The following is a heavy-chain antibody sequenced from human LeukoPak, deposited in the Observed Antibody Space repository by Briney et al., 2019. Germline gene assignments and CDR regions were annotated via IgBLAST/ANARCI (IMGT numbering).Heavy chain of an antibody. CDR1: GGSFSSYY. CDR3: ARGRGLWFGELSRAFDY. J-gene: IGHJ4*02. V-gene: IGHV4-34*01. D-gene: IGHD3-10*01. Sequence: PSETLSLTCAVYGGSFSSYYWGWIRQPPGKGLEWIGAINHSGSTTYNPSLKSRVTISVDTSKNQFSLKLSSVTAADTAVYYCARGRGLWFGELSRAFDYWGQGALVTVSS. CDR2: INHSGST.